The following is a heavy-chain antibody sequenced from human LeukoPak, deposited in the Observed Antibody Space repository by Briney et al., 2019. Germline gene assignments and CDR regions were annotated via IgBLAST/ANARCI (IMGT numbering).Heavy chain of an antibody. V-gene: IGHV3-15*01. Sequence: GGSLRLSCAASVFTSSTAWMSWVRRAPEGGRGWLGRIKTKTAGGTTDYAAPVKGRFTISRDDSKDTLYLQMNSLKSDDTAVYYCANIFGGNSHRSDYWGQGTLVTVSS. CDR1: VFTSSTAW. CDR3: ANIFGGNSHRSDY. CDR2: IKTKTAGGTT. J-gene: IGHJ4*02. D-gene: IGHD4-23*01.